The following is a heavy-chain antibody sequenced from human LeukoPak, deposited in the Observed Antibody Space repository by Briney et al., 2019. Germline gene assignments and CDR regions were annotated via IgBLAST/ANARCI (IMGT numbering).Heavy chain of an antibody. J-gene: IGHJ6*02. CDR1: GDSVSSNSVP. CDR2: TYYRSKWYN. Sequence: SQTLSLTCAISGDSVSSNSVPWNWIRQSPSRGLEWLGRTYYRSKWYNDYAVSVKSRITINRDTSKNQFSLQLNSVTPEDTAVYYCARRGPASSSSSGMDVWGQGTTVTVSS. D-gene: IGHD6-6*01. CDR3: ARRGPASSSSSGMDV. V-gene: IGHV6-1*01.